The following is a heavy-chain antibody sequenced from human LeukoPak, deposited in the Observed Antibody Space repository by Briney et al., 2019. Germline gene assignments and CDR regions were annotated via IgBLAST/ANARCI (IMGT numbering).Heavy chain of an antibody. Sequence: PSETLSLTCTVSGGSISSSSYYRGWIRQPPGKGLEWIGSIYYSGSTYYNPSLKSRVAISVDTSKNQFSLKLSSVTAADTAVYYCARHPRDYGMDVWGQGTTVTVSS. J-gene: IGHJ6*02. CDR1: GGSISSSSYY. V-gene: IGHV4-39*01. CDR2: IYYSGST. CDR3: ARHPRDYGMDV.